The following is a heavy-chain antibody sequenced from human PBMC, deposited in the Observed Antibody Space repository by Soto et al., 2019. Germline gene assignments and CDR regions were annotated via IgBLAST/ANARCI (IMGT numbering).Heavy chain of an antibody. J-gene: IGHJ4*02. CDR1: GYTFTSYD. Sequence: ASVKVSCKASGYTFTSYDINWVRLATGQGLEWMGWMNPNSGGTNYAQKFQGWVTMTRDTSISTAYMELSRLRSDDTAVYYCARGEERVAMPSGYWGQGTLVTVSS. D-gene: IGHD2-2*01. V-gene: IGHV1-2*04. CDR2: MNPNSGGT. CDR3: ARGEERVAMPSGY.